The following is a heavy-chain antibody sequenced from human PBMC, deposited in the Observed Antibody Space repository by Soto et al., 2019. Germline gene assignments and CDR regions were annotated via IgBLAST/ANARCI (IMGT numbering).Heavy chain of an antibody. CDR2: IYNSGTT. J-gene: IGHJ5*02. V-gene: IGHV4-31*03. CDR1: GGSITRGGYY. CDR3: ARDPAP. Sequence: SETLSLTCTVSGGSITRGGYYWSWIRQHPGKGLEWIGYIYNSGTTYYNPSLKSRVSISVDTSKNQFSLKLTSVTAADTAVYYCARDPAPWGQGTLVTVSS.